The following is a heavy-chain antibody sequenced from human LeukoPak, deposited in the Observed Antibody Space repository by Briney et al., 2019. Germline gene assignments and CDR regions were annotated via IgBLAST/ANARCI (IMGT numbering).Heavy chain of an antibody. CDR1: GFTFSGSA. Sequence: GGSLRLSCVTSGFTFSGSAMHWVRQASGKGLEWIGRIRVKAHNYATVYAASMKDRFTISRDDSKNTLYLQMNSLRAEDTAVYYCAKDFGVGGSYFGCYFDYWGQGTLVTVSS. J-gene: IGHJ4*02. D-gene: IGHD1-26*01. CDR3: AKDFGVGGSYFGCYFDY. V-gene: IGHV3-73*01. CDR2: IRVKAHNYAT.